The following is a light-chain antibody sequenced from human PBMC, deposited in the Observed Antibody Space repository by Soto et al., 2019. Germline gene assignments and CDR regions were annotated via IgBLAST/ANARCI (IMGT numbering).Light chain of an antibody. CDR2: KAS. CDR3: QHYNSYSEA. CDR1: QPISSW. Sequence: DIHMTQSPSSLCRSLRGGLATTCRASQPISSWLAWYQQKPGKAPKLLIYKASTLKSGVPSRFSGSGSGTEFTLTISSLQPDDFATYYCQHYNSYSEAFGQGTKVDIK. J-gene: IGKJ1*01. V-gene: IGKV1-5*03.